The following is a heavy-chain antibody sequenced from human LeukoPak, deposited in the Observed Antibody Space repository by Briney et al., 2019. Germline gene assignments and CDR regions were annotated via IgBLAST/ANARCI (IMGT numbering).Heavy chain of an antibody. CDR2: IDPDGNT. V-gene: IGHV3-74*01. J-gene: IGHJ4*02. D-gene: IGHD2/OR15-2a*01. Sequence: QPGGSLRPSCAASGFTLSNSWMHWVRQAPGKGLVWVSRIDPDGNTDYADSVKGRFTISRDNAKNTLYLQMNSLRAEDTAVYRCARDVRGPHDFWGQGTLVTVSS. CDR3: ARDVRGPHDF. CDR1: GFTLSNSW.